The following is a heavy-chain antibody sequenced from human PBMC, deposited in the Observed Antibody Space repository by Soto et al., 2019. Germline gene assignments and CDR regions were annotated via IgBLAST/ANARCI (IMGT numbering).Heavy chain of an antibody. CDR1: GGTFSSYA. Sequence: SVKVSCKASGGTFSSYAISWVRQAPGQGLEWMGGIIPIFGTANYAQKFQGRVTITADESTSTAYMELSSLRSEDTAVYYCVRVVAAPGWFDPWGQGTLVTVSS. J-gene: IGHJ5*02. CDR3: VRVVAAPGWFDP. CDR2: IIPIFGTA. V-gene: IGHV1-69*13. D-gene: IGHD2-15*01.